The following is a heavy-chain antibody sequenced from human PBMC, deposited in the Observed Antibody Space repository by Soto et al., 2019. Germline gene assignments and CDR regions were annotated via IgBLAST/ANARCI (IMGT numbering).Heavy chain of an antibody. Sequence: PATLSRTCIGDGESISSSSYYLGWLSPPPGKGLEWIGSIYHSGRTYYNPSLKSRVSISIDTSKNQFSLKLSSVTAADTAREDCARQRTKVVTKAYFDYWGKGSLVPV. CDR1: GESISSSSYY. D-gene: IGHD2-21*02. J-gene: IGHJ4*01. CDR3: ARQRTKVVTKAYFDY. CDR2: IYHSGRT. V-gene: IGHV4-39*01.